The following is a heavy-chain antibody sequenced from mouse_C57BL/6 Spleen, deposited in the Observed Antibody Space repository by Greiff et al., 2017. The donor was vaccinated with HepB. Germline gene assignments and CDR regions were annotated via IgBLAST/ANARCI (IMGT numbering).Heavy chain of an antibody. CDR1: GYTFTDYY. Sequence: VQLQQSGPELVKPGASVKISCKASGYTFTDYYMNWVKQSHGKSLEWIGDINPNNGGTSYNQKFKGKATLTVDKSSSTAYMELRSLTSEDSAVYYCARGYGPLFDYWGQGTTLTVSS. D-gene: IGHD1-1*01. J-gene: IGHJ2*01. CDR2: INPNNGGT. CDR3: ARGYGPLFDY. V-gene: IGHV1-26*01.